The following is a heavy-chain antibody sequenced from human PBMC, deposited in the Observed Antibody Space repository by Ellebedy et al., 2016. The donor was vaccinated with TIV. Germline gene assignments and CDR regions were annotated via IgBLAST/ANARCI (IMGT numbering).Heavy chain of an antibody. D-gene: IGHD6-13*01. J-gene: IGHJ4*02. CDR3: ARSPIANRLIDF. Sequence: SQTLSLTCAISGDNVSRNRAAWNWIRQSPSRGLEWLGRTYYMSKWYNDYALSVTGRMTISPDTSKNQFSLQLSSVTPGDTAIYYCARSPIANRLIDFWGQGTLVSVSS. CDR2: TYYMSKWYN. CDR1: GDNVSRNRAA. V-gene: IGHV6-1*01.